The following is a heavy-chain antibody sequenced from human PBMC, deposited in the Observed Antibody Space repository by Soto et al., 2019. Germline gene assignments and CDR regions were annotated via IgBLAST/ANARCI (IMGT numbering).Heavy chain of an antibody. D-gene: IGHD2-15*01. J-gene: IGHJ4*02. V-gene: IGHV4-39*01. CDR1: GGSIFSSDYY. CDR2: ISYSGST. CDR3: TRLVVVATSGYVGFDH. Sequence: SETLSLTCSVSGGSIFSSDYYWGWIRQAPGKGLEWIGSISYSGSTLHNPSLRSRVIISVDTPKSQLSLKLNSVTATDTAVYFCTRLVVVATSGYVGFDHWGQGTQVT.